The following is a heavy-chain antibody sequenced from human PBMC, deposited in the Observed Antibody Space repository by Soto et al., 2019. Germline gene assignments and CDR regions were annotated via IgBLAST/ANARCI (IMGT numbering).Heavy chain of an antibody. CDR3: ARGERYYYDSSGYFGFDY. Sequence: ASVKVSCKASGYAFTSYAMHWVRQAPGQRLEWMGWINAGNGNTKYSQKFQGRVTFTRDTSATTAYMELNSLRSEDTAVYYCARGERYYYDSSGYFGFDYWGQGTLVTVSS. V-gene: IGHV1-3*01. D-gene: IGHD3-22*01. CDR2: INAGNGNT. CDR1: GYAFTSYA. J-gene: IGHJ4*02.